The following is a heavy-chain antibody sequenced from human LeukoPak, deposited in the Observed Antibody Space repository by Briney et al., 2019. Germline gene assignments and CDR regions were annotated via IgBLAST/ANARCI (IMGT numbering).Heavy chain of an antibody. CDR3: ARDKLGSSNA. CDR1: GFSFSVYE. D-gene: IGHD6-13*01. Sequence: GGSLRLSCAASGFSFSVYEMPWVRQAPGKGLEWVSGINWNGGSTGYADSVKGRFTISRDNANNSLYLQMNSLRAEDTALYYCARDKLGSSNAWGQGTLVTVSS. V-gene: IGHV3-20*04. J-gene: IGHJ5*02. CDR2: INWNGGST.